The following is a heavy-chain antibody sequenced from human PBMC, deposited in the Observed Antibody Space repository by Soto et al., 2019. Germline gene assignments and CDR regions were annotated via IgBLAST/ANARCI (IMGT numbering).Heavy chain of an antibody. V-gene: IGHV3-48*03. J-gene: IGHJ4*02. D-gene: IGHD1-26*01. CDR1: GFTFDNYE. Sequence: GGSLRLSCAASGFTFDNYEMNWVRQSPGKGLEWISYISSVGSTVNYADPVKGRFSISRDNAKNSLYLQMNSLRAEDTAVYYCAKEATNINNFDYWGQGTLVTVSS. CDR3: AKEATNINNFDY. CDR2: ISSVGSTV.